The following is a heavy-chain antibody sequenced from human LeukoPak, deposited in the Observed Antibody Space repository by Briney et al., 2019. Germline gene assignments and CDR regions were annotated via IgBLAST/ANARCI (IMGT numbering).Heavy chain of an antibody. Sequence: PSETLSLTCAVYGGSFSGYYWSWIRQPPGKGLEWIGEINHSGSTNYNPSLKSRVTISVDTSKNQFSLKLSSVTAADTAVYYCARDSGYYYDSSGYYLDYWGQGTLVTVSS. D-gene: IGHD3-22*01. CDR1: GGSFSGYY. CDR2: INHSGST. J-gene: IGHJ4*02. CDR3: ARDSGYYYDSSGYYLDY. V-gene: IGHV4-34*09.